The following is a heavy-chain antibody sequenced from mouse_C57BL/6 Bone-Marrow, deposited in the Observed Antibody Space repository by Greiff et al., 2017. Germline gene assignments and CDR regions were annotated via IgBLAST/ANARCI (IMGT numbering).Heavy chain of an antibody. CDR3: ARYGPYDYDGSVWYFDV. D-gene: IGHD2-4*01. V-gene: IGHV1-78*01. CDR2: IYPRDGST. CDR1: GYTFTDHT. J-gene: IGHJ1*03. Sequence: VKLQESDAELVKPGASVKISCKVSGYTFTDHTIHWMKQRPEQGLEWIGYIYPRDGSTKYNEKFKGKATLTADKSSSTAYMQLNSLTSEDSAVYFCARYGPYDYDGSVWYFDVWGTGTTVTVSS.